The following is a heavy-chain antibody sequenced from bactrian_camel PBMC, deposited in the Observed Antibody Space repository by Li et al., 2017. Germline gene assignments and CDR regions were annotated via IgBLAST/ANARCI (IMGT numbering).Heavy chain of an antibody. V-gene: IGHV3S42*01. CDR1: GHTRSNYC. D-gene: IGHD1*01. Sequence: DVQLVESGGGSVQAGESLNLSRSISGHTRSNYCMGWFRQRPGHEREEVATIYTRDDSTTYADSAKGRFTISRDRAKWILYLQLDSLKPDDTAMYYCAADPRGAGWSSLLCEMESGDPGHRL. CDR2: IYTRDDST. J-gene: IGHJ4*01.